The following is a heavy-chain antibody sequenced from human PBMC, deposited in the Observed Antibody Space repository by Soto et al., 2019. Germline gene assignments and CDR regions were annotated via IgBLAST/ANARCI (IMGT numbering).Heavy chain of an antibody. CDR1: GFTFSSYG. D-gene: IGHD6-19*01. V-gene: IGHV3-33*01. CDR3: ARDEAVAGIDY. CDR2: IWYDGSNK. Sequence: QVQLVESGGGVVQPGRSLRLSCAASGFTFSSYGMHWVRQAPGKGLEWVAVIWYDGSNKYYADSVKGRFTISRDNSKNTLYLQMNSLRAEDTAVYYCARDEAVAGIDYWGQGTLVTVSS. J-gene: IGHJ4*02.